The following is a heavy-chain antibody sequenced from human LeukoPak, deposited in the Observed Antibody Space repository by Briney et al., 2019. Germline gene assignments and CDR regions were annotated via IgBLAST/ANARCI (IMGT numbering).Heavy chain of an antibody. Sequence: PGGSLRLSCAASGFTFDDYAMHWVRQAPGKGLEWVSGISWNGGSIAYADSVKGRFTISRDNSKNTLYLQMNSLRGEDTAVYYCAKGTDIDFWTVPYSWGQGTLVTVSS. CDR1: GFTFDDYA. CDR3: AKGTDIDFWTVPYS. CDR2: ISWNGGSI. V-gene: IGHV3-9*01. J-gene: IGHJ4*02. D-gene: IGHD3-3*01.